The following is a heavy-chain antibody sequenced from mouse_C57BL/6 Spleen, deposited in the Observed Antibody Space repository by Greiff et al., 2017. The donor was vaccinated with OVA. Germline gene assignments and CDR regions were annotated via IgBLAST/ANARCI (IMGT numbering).Heavy chain of an antibody. CDR3: ARGGPDY. CDR1: GYTFTDYY. J-gene: IGHJ2*01. CDR2: IYPGSGNT. V-gene: IGHV1-76*01. Sequence: QVQLKESGAELVRPGASVKLSCKASGYTFTDYYINWVKQRPGQGLEWIARIYPGSGNTYYNEKFKGKATLTAEKSSSTAYMQLSSLTSEDSAVYFCARGGPDYWGQGTTLTVSS.